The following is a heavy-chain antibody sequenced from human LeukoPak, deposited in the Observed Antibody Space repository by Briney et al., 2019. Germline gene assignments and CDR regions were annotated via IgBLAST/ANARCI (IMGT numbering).Heavy chain of an antibody. D-gene: IGHD3-9*01. CDR1: GYTFTGYY. J-gene: IGHJ4*02. V-gene: IGHV1-2*06. Sequence: GASVKVSCKASGYTFTGYYMHWVRQAPGQGLEWMGRINPNSGGTNYAQKFQGRVTMTRDTSISTAYMELSRLRSDGTAVYYCARSRLVNYGILTGDDYWGQGTLVTVSS. CDR2: INPNSGGT. CDR3: ARSRLVNYGILTGDDY.